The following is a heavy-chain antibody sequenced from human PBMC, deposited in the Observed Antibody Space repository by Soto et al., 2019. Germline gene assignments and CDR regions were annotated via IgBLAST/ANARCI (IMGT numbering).Heavy chain of an antibody. CDR3: ARDLYSSGWCVFDY. CDR2: ISYDGSNK. Sequence: GGSLRLSCAASGFTFSSYAMHWVRQAPGKGLEWVAVISYDGSNKYYADSVKGRFTISRDNSKNTLYLQMNSLRAEDTAVYYCARDLYSSGWCVFDYWGQGTLVTVSS. CDR1: GFTFSSYA. J-gene: IGHJ4*02. V-gene: IGHV3-30-3*01. D-gene: IGHD6-19*01.